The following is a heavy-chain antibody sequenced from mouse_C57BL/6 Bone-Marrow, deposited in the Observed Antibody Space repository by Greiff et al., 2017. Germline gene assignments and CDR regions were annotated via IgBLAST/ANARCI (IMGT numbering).Heavy chain of an antibody. CDR1: GYTFTSYW. Sequence: QVQLQQPGAELVKPGASVKLSCKASGYTFTSYWMHWVKQRPGQGLEWIGMIHPNSGSTNYNEKFKSKATLTVDKSSSTAYMQLSSLPSEDSAVYYCARLGSSYGYAMDYWGQGTSVTVSS. D-gene: IGHD1-1*01. CDR2: IHPNSGST. J-gene: IGHJ4*01. V-gene: IGHV1-64*01. CDR3: ARLGSSYGYAMDY.